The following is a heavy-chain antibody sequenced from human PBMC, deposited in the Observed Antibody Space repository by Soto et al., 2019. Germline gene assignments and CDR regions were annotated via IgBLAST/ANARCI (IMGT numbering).Heavy chain of an antibody. Sequence: PGGSLRRSCAASGFTFSSYAMSWVRQAPGKGLEWVAVISYDGSNKYYADSVKGRFTISRDNSKNTLYLQMNSLRAEDTAVYYCGRGGYYYDSSGYYYSFDYWGQGTLVTVSS. J-gene: IGHJ4*02. CDR3: GRGGYYYDSSGYYYSFDY. CDR2: ISYDGSNK. CDR1: GFTFSSYA. V-gene: IGHV3-30-3*01. D-gene: IGHD3-22*01.